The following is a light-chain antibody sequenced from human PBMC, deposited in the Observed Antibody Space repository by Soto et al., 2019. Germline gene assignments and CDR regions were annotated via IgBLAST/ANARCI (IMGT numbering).Light chain of an antibody. V-gene: IGKV1-39*01. J-gene: IGKJ5*01. CDR2: SAS. CDR1: QSISSS. Sequence: IQMTQSPSSLSASVGARVTITFRASQSISSSLNWYQQKPWKAPNLLIYSASNLQGGVPSRFSGSGSGTDFAHTIGILHPEDFATYYCQQNYSTPITFGPGTRLDI. CDR3: QQNYSTPIT.